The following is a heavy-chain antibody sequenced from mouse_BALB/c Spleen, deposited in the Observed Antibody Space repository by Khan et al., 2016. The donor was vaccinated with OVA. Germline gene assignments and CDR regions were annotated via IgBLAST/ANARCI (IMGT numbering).Heavy chain of an antibody. D-gene: IGHD1-1*01. CDR2: INTNTGEP. Sequence: QIQLVQSGPELKKPGETVKISCKASGYTFTNYGINWVKQAPGQGLKWMGWINTNTGEPTYAEEFKGRFAFSLETSASTAYLQLNNLTNEDTATYFCARVKYYGSNSWFAYWGQGTLVTVSA. V-gene: IGHV9-3*02. J-gene: IGHJ3*01. CDR1: GYTFTNYG. CDR3: ARVKYYGSNSWFAY.